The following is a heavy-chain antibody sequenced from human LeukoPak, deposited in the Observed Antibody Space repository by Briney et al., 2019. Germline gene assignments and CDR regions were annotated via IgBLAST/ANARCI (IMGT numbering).Heavy chain of an antibody. CDR3: AREPWGDYYFDY. J-gene: IGHJ4*02. V-gene: IGHV3-21*01. Sequence: GGSLRLSRAASGFTFSSYSMNCVRQAPGKGLEWVSSISSSSSYIYYADSVKGRFTISRDNAKNSLYLQMNSLRAEDTAVYYCAREPWGDYYFDYWGQGTLVTVSS. D-gene: IGHD2-21*02. CDR1: GFTFSSYS. CDR2: ISSSSSYI.